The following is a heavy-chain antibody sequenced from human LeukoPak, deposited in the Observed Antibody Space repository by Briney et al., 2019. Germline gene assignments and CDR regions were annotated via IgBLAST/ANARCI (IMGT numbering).Heavy chain of an antibody. CDR3: ARDGITMVRGAMVDY. CDR2: IWYDGSNK. D-gene: IGHD3-10*01. V-gene: IGHV3-33*01. CDR1: GFTFSSYG. Sequence: GRSLRLSCAASGFTFSSYGMHWVRQAPGKGLEWVAVIWYDGSNKYYADSVKGRFTISRDNSKNTLYLQMNSLRAEDTAVYYCARDGITMVRGAMVDYWGQGTLVTVSS. J-gene: IGHJ4*02.